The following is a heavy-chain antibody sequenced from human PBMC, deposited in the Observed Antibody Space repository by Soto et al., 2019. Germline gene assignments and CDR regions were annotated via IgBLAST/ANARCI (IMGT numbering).Heavy chain of an antibody. J-gene: IGHJ4*02. Sequence: GASVKVSCKASGYTFANYGIHWVRQAPGQRLEWMGWINAGNGGTKYSENFQGRVTITRDTSASTVYLGLSSLSSEDTASYYCARTGHSGPYDFWGQGTLVIVSS. CDR1: GYTFANYG. CDR2: INAGNGGT. CDR3: ARTGHSGPYDF. V-gene: IGHV1-3*01. D-gene: IGHD2-8*02.